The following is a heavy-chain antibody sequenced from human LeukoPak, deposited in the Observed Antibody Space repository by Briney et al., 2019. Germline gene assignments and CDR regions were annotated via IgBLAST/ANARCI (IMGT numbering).Heavy chain of an antibody. CDR1: GYTFTGYY. CDR2: INPNSGGT. V-gene: IGHV1-2*02. D-gene: IGHD3/OR15-3a*01. J-gene: IGHJ4*02. CDR3: ARVSPRTGYYIDY. Sequence: ASVKVSCKASGYTFTGYYMHWVRQAPGQGLEWMGWINPNSGGTNYAQRFQDRVTMTRDTSISTAYMELSRLRSDDTAVYYCARVSPRTGYYIDYWGQGTLVTVSS.